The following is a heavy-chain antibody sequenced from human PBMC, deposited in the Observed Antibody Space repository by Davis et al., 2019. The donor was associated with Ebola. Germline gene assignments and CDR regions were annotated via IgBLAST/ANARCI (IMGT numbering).Heavy chain of an antibody. CDR2: FGTGGDT. J-gene: IGHJ3*02. D-gene: IGHD2/OR15-2a*01. V-gene: IGHV3-53*01. CDR3: VKDSSNIWFDI. Sequence: GESLKISCAASGFTVSSYYMSWVRQAPGKGLEWVSTFGTGGDTYYADSVKGRFAISRDNSRGTLYLQMNSLRVEDSAIYYCVKDSSNIWFDIWGQGTLVTVSS. CDR1: GFTVSSYY.